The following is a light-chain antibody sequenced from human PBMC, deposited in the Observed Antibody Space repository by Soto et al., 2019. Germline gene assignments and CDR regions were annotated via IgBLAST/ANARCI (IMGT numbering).Light chain of an antibody. CDR2: DVS. Sequence: QSALTQPASVSGSPGQSITISCSGTSSDVGGYNYVSWYQQHPGKAPRVMIYDVSNRPSGVSDRFSGSKSANTASLTISGLQAEDEADYYCRSYTGDNTYVFASGTKVTVL. V-gene: IGLV2-14*03. CDR3: RSYTGDNTYV. CDR1: SSDVGGYNY. J-gene: IGLJ1*01.